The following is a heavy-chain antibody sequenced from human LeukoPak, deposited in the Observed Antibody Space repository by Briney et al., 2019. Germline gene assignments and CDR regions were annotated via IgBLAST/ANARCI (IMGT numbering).Heavy chain of an antibody. V-gene: IGHV4-59*01. CDR3: ARGSFIVGATIIDY. CDR1: GGSFNSYY. J-gene: IGHJ4*02. CDR2: IYSGGST. Sequence: SETLSLTCTVSGGSFNSYYWSWIRQPPGKGLEWFGYIYSGGSTNYTPSLKSRVTTSVDTSKNQFSLKLSSVTAADTAVYYCARGSFIVGATIIDYWGQGTLVTVSS. D-gene: IGHD1-26*01.